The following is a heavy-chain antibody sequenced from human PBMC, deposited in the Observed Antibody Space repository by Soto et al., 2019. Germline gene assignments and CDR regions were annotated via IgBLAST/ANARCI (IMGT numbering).Heavy chain of an antibody. D-gene: IGHD6-19*01. CDR2: ISYDGSNK. J-gene: IGHJ6*02. V-gene: IGHV3-30*18. Sequence: GGSLRLSCAASGFTFSSYGMHWVRQAPGKGLEWVAVISYDGSNKYYADSVKGRFTISRDNSKNTLYLQMNSLRAEDTAVHYCAKNPAAVATNYYYYGMDVWGQGTTVTVSS. CDR3: AKNPAAVATNYYYYGMDV. CDR1: GFTFSSYG.